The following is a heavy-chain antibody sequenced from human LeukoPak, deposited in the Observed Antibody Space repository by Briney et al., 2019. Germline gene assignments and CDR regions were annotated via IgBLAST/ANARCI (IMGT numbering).Heavy chain of an antibody. CDR1: GGSISSGDYY. CDR3: ARRGMGPGVFDY. V-gene: IGHV4-39*07. Sequence: SETLSLTCTVSGGSISSGDYYWSWIRQPPGKGLEWIGEINHSGSTNYNPSLKSRVTISVDTSKNQFSLKLSSVTAADTAVYYCARRGMGPGVFDYWGQGTLVTVSS. J-gene: IGHJ4*02. CDR2: INHSGST. D-gene: IGHD3-10*01.